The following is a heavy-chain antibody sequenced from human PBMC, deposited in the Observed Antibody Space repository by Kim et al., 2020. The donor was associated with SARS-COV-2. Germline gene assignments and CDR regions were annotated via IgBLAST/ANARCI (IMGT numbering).Heavy chain of an antibody. D-gene: IGHD3-10*01. CDR3: ANDISWFGELSCDY. V-gene: IGHV3-9*01. Sequence: DSVKGRFAISRDDAKNSLYLQMISLRDEDTALYYYANDISWFGELSCDYWGQGTLVTVSS. J-gene: IGHJ4*02.